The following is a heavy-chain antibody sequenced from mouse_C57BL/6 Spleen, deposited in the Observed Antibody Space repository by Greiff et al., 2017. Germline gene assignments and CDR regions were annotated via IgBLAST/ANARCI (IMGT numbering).Heavy chain of an antibody. CDR2: ISSGSSTI. CDR1: GFTFSDYG. J-gene: IGHJ4*01. CDR3: ARSYDCYYGYYSMDY. Sequence: EVKLMESGGGLVKPGGSLKLSCAASGFTFSDYGMHWVRQAPEKGLEWVAYISSGSSTIYYADTVKGRFTISRDNAKNTLFLQMTSLRSEDTAMYYCARSYDCYYGYYSMDYWGQGTSVTVSS. V-gene: IGHV5-17*01. D-gene: IGHD2-3*01.